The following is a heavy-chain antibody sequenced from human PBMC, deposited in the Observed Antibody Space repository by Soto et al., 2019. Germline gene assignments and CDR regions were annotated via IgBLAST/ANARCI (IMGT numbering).Heavy chain of an antibody. J-gene: IGHJ4*02. CDR1: GGSISSYY. CDR2: IHSSGST. Sequence: SETLSLTCTVSGGSISSYYWSWIRQPPGKGLEWMGDIHSSGSTNYNPSLKSRVTISVDTSNNQISLSLRSVTAADTAVYYCAGLVYLSDTHSHYSDVYWGKRTLVTVSS. D-gene: IGHD2-15*01. V-gene: IGHV4-59*01. CDR3: AGLVYLSDTHSHYSDVY.